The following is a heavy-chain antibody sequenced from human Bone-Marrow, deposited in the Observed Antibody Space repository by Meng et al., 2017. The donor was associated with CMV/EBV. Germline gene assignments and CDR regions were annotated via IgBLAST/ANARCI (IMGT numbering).Heavy chain of an antibody. Sequence: SETLSLTCTVSGGSISSSSYYWGWIRQPPGKGLEWIGSIYYSGSTYYNPSLKSRVTISVDTSKNQFSLKLSSVTAADTAVHYCARPVGYQLSYNWFDPWGQGTLVTVSS. D-gene: IGHD2-2*01. CDR3: ARPVGYQLSYNWFDP. CDR1: GGSISSSSYY. CDR2: IYYSGST. J-gene: IGHJ5*02. V-gene: IGHV4-39*01.